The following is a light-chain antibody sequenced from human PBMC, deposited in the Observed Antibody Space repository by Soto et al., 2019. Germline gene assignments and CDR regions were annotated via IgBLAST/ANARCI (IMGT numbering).Light chain of an antibody. Sequence: EIVLTQSPGTLSLSPGERATLSCRASQSVSSSFVAWFQQKPGQAPRLLIYGTPSRATGIPDRFSGSGSGTDFTLTINGLEPEDFAMYFCQQYGTSPWTFGQGTKV. CDR1: QSVSSSF. CDR2: GTP. CDR3: QQYGTSPWT. V-gene: IGKV3-20*01. J-gene: IGKJ1*01.